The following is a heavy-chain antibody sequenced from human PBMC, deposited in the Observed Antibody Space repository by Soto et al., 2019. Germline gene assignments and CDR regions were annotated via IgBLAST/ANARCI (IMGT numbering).Heavy chain of an antibody. Sequence: ASVKVSCKASGYTFTSYAMHWVRQAPGQRLEWMGWINAGNGNTKYSQKFQGRVTITRDTSASTAYMELSSLRSEDTAVYYCARDRGAAGTWTDFDYWGQGTLVTVSS. CDR3: ARDRGAAGTWTDFDY. D-gene: IGHD6-13*01. V-gene: IGHV1-3*01. CDR2: INAGNGNT. CDR1: GYTFTSYA. J-gene: IGHJ4*02.